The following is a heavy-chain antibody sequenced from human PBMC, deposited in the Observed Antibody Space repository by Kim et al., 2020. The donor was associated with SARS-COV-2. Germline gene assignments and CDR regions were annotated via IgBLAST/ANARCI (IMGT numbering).Heavy chain of an antibody. V-gene: IGHV3-33*01. CDR2: IWYDGSNK. Sequence: GGSLRLSCAASGFTFSSYGMHWVRQAPGKGLEWVAVIWYDGSNKYYADSVKGRFTISRDNSKNTLYLQMNSLRAEDTAVYYCARRDDYGDYDFDYWGQGTLVTVSS. CDR1: GFTFSSYG. J-gene: IGHJ4*02. D-gene: IGHD4-17*01. CDR3: ARRDDYGDYDFDY.